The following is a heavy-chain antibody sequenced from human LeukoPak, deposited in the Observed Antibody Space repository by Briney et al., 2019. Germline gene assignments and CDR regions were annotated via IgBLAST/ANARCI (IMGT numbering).Heavy chain of an antibody. CDR1: GYSISSGYY. J-gene: IGHJ4*02. D-gene: IGHD3-10*01. CDR2: IYHSGST. CDR3: ARSRTGEFYFDY. V-gene: IGHV4-38-2*02. Sequence: SETLSLTCTVSGYSISSGYYWGWIRQPPGKGLEWIGNIYHSGSTYSNPSLKSRVTILVDTSKNQFSLKLSSVTAADTAVYYCARSRTGEFYFDYWGQGTLVTVSS.